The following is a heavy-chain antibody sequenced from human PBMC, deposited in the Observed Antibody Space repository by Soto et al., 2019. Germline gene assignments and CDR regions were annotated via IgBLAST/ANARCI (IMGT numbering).Heavy chain of an antibody. CDR3: ARDGKQQLVSYYYYGMDV. CDR2: ISSSSSYI. J-gene: IGHJ6*02. Sequence: GGSLRLSCAASGFTFSSYSMNWVRQAPGKGLEWVSSISSSSSYIYYADSVKGRFTISRDNAKNSLYLQMNSLRAEDMAVYYCARDGKQQLVSYYYYGMDVWGQGTTVTVSS. D-gene: IGHD6-13*01. CDR1: GFTFSSYS. V-gene: IGHV3-21*01.